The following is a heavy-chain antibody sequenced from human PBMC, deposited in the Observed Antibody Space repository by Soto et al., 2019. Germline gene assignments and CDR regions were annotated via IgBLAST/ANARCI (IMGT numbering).Heavy chain of an antibody. D-gene: IGHD5-12*01. CDR1: GFPFSSYA. CDR2: ISGSGGST. CDR3: AKGSIVATIPGFFDY. V-gene: IGHV3-23*01. Sequence: GGSLRLSFAASGFPFSSYARSWVRQPPGKGLEWVSAISGSGGSTYYADSVKGRFTISRDNSKNTLYLQMNSLRAEDTAVYYCAKGSIVATIPGFFDYWGQGTLVTVSS. J-gene: IGHJ4*02.